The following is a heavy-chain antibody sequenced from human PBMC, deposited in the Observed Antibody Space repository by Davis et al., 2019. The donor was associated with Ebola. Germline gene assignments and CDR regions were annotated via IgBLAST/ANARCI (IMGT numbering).Heavy chain of an antibody. J-gene: IGHJ6*02. CDR1: GFTFSSYG. V-gene: IGHV3-30*18. D-gene: IGHD3-10*01. Sequence: GESLKISCAASGFTFSSYGMHWVRQAPGKGLEWVAVISYDGSNKYYADSVKGRFTISRDNSKNTLYLQMNSLRAEDTAVYYRAKGTGNYYYYGMDVWGQGTTVTVSS. CDR2: ISYDGSNK. CDR3: AKGTGNYYYYGMDV.